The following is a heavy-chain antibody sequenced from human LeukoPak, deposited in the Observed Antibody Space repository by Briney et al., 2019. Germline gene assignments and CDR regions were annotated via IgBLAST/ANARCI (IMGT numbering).Heavy chain of an antibody. D-gene: IGHD1-20*01. CDR2: ISWNSGSI. CDR1: GFTFDDYA. J-gene: IGHJ4*02. V-gene: IGHV3-9*01. Sequence: GRSLGLSCAASGFTFDDYAMHWVRQAPGKGLEWVSGISWNSGSIGYADSVKGRFTISRDNAKNSLYLQMNSLRAEDTALYYCAKDGDSRGLTHFDYWGQGTLVTVSS. CDR3: AKDGDSRGLTHFDY.